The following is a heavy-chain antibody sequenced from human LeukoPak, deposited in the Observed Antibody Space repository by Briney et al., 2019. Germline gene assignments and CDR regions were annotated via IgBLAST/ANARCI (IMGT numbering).Heavy chain of an antibody. D-gene: IGHD2-15*01. CDR3: ASSGHLDY. CDR2: ISSSSSYI. V-gene: IGHV3-21*01. J-gene: IGHJ4*02. CDR1: GFTFSSYS. Sequence: GGSLRLSCAASGFTFSSYSMNWVRQAPGKGLEWVSSISSSSSYIYHADSVKGRFTISRDNAKNSLYLQMNSLRAEDTAVYYCASSGHLDYWGQGTLVTVSS.